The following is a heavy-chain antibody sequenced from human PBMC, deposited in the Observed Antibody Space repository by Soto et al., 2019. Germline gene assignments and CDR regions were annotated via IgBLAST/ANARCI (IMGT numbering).Heavy chain of an antibody. CDR1: GYSISDPSY. CDR2: IYTGGTT. J-gene: IGHJ6*02. CDR3: AREFAQQQLVRGFYYYYGMDV. Sequence: TSETLSLTCTVSGYSISDPSYWAWLRQAPGKGPEWIGRIYTGGTTYYNPSLKSRVTMSVDTSNNQFSLKLSSVTAADTAVYYCAREFAQQQLVRGFYYYYGMDVWGQGTTVTVSS. V-gene: IGHV4-38-2*02. D-gene: IGHD6-13*01.